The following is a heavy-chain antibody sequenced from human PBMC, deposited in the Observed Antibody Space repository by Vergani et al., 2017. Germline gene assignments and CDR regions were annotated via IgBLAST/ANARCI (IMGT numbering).Heavy chain of an antibody. CDR2: IHASGTK. CDR3: ASNGYYCLDY. J-gene: IGHJ4*02. Sequence: QVHLNEAGPGLVKPSQTLSLTCTVSGASITSGSFDWSWIRQPAGKGLEWIGRIHASGTKNYNPSLRSRVTLSVDTSKNQLSLKLSSVTAADKAVYYCASNGYYCLDYWGRGTLVTVSS. D-gene: IGHD3-22*01. V-gene: IGHV4-61*02. CDR1: GASITSGSFD.